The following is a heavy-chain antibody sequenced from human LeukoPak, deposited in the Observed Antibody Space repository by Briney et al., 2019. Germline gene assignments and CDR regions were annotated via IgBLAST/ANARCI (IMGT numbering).Heavy chain of an antibody. CDR3: ARVRGYSYGYYDR. V-gene: IGHV3-33*08. CDR1: GFTVSSSY. J-gene: IGHJ4*02. D-gene: IGHD5-18*01. Sequence: GGSLRLSCAASGFTVSSSYMSWVRQAPGKGLEWVAVIWYDGSNKYYADSVKGQFTISRDNSKNTLYLQMNSLRAEDTAVYYCARVRGYSYGYYDRWGQGTLVTVSS. CDR2: IWYDGSNK.